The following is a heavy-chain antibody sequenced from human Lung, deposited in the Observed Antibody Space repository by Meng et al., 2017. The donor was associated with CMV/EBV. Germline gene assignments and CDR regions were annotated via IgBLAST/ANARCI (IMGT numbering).Heavy chain of an antibody. CDR2: ISGSGGAI. CDR3: ATDRRTPFF. J-gene: IGHJ4*02. Sequence: QVQLVESGGGLVKPGGSLRLSCAASGFTFSDPYMSWIRQAPGKALEWVSYISGSGGAIFYADSVKGRFTMSRDNAKNSLYLQMSSLRAEDTAVYYCATDRRTPFFGGQGALVTVSS. V-gene: IGHV3-11*01. CDR1: GFTFSDPY. D-gene: IGHD3-3*02.